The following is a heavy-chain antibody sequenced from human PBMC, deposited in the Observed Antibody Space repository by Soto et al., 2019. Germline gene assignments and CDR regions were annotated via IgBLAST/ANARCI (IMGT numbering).Heavy chain of an antibody. CDR1: GFTFSSYW. J-gene: IGHJ4*02. V-gene: IGHV3-74*01. CDR2: IKSDGSST. CDR3: AVAVAGPTAIGY. D-gene: IGHD6-19*01. Sequence: GGSLILSCAASGFTFSSYWMHWVRQAPGKGLVWVSRIKSDGSSTSYADSVKGRFTISRDNAKNTLYLQMNSLRAEDTAVYYCAVAVAGPTAIGYWGQGTLVTVSS.